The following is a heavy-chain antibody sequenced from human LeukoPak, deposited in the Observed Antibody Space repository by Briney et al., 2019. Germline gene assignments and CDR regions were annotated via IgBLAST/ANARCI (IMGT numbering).Heavy chain of an antibody. CDR2: IYYSGST. CDR3: ARDRACSSTSCYVNYYGMDV. CDR1: GGSVSSGSYY. J-gene: IGHJ6*02. Sequence: PSETLSLTCTVSGGSVSSGSYYWCWIRQPPGKGLEWIGYIYYSGSTNYNPSLKSRVTISVDTSKNQFSLKLSSVTAADTAVYYCARDRACSSTSCYVNYYGMDVWGQGTTVTVSS. V-gene: IGHV4-61*01. D-gene: IGHD2-2*01.